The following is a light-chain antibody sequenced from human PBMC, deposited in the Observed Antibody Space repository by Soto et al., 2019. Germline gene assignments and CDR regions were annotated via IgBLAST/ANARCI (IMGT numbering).Light chain of an antibody. CDR2: RS. J-gene: IGLJ2*01. CDR1: TSNIGTKD. Sequence: QSVLTQPPSASGTPGQTITISCSGSTSNIGTKDVYWYQQFPGAAPKLLIYRSKRPSGVSDRFSASKSGTSASLAITGLRSEDEAEYYCATWDHSLGGHVLFGGGTKLTVL. V-gene: IGLV1-47*01. CDR3: ATWDHSLGGHVL.